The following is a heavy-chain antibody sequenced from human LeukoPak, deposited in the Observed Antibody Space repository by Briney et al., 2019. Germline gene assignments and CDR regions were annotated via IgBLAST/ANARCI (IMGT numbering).Heavy chain of an antibody. CDR2: IYYSGST. CDR3: ARDRAVTSDAFDI. V-gene: IGHV4-61*01. Sequence: TSETLSLTCTVSGGSVSGGSYYWSWIRQPPGKGLEWIGYIYYSGSTNYNPSLKSRVTISVDTSKNQFSLKLSSVTAADTAVYYCARDRAVTSDAFDIWGQGTMVTASS. CDR1: GGSVSGGSYY. D-gene: IGHD4-17*01. J-gene: IGHJ3*02.